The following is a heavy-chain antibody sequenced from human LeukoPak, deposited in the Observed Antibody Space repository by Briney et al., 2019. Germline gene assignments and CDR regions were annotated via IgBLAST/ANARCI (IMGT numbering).Heavy chain of an antibody. CDR3: VKGGGPRAPNGRVFEY. CDR2: ITNDSDDT. D-gene: IGHD1-26*01. J-gene: IGHJ4*02. CDR1: GFTFSNYA. Sequence: PGGSLRLSCAASGFTFSNYAMTWVRQAPGKGLDWVSIITNDSDDTKYADSVRGRFTISRDNSKNTLFLQMNTLRVDDTAVYYCVKGGGPRAPNGRVFEYWGQGALVTVSS. V-gene: IGHV3-23*01.